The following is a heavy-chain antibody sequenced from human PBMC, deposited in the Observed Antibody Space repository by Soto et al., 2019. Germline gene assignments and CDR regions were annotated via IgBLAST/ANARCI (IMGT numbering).Heavy chain of an antibody. J-gene: IGHJ6*02. V-gene: IGHV3-30*18. CDR2: ISYDGSNK. Sequence: QVQLVESGGGVVQPGRSLRLSCAASGFTFSSYGMHWVRQAPGKGLEWVAVISYDGSNKYYADSVKGRFTISRDNSKNTLYLQMNSLRAEDTAVYYCAKDGALAGGMDVWGQGTTVTVSS. D-gene: IGHD6-13*01. CDR1: GFTFSSYG. CDR3: AKDGALAGGMDV.